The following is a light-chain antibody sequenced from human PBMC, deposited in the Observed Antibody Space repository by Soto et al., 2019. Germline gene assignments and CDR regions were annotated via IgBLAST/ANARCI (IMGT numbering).Light chain of an antibody. CDR1: QSVSSTY. V-gene: IGKV3-20*01. CDR3: QQYGASPIYT. CDR2: GAS. J-gene: IGKJ2*01. Sequence: EIVLTQSPGTLSLSPGERATLSCRASQSVSSTYLAWYQQKPGQPPRLLIFGASNRAAGTPDRCSGSGSGTDFTLTISRLETEDFAVYYCQQYGASPIYTFGQGTKLEIK.